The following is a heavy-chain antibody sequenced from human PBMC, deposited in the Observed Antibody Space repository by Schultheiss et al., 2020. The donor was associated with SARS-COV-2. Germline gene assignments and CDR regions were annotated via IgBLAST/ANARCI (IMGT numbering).Heavy chain of an antibody. CDR2: ISYDGSNK. Sequence: GGSLRLSCAASGFTFSDHYMDWVRQAPGKGLEWVAVISYDGSNKYYADSVKGRFTISREYAKNSLHLQMNSLRAGDTAVYYCARAYYDGSGRFDYWGLGTLVTVSS. J-gene: IGHJ4*02. CDR3: ARAYYDGSGRFDY. CDR1: GFTFSDHY. V-gene: IGHV3-30*07. D-gene: IGHD3-22*01.